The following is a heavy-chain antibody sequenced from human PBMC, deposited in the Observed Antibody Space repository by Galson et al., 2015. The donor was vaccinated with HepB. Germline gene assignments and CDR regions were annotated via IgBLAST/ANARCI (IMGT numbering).Heavy chain of an antibody. J-gene: IGHJ6*02. Sequence: SLRLSCAAPGLTFSNYWMHWVRQAPGKGLVWVSRINSDGSTTDYAESVKGRFTISRDSAKNTLYLQANSLRAEDTAVYYCIAAFVDYNGMDVWGQGTTVTVSS. V-gene: IGHV3-74*01. CDR2: INSDGSTT. D-gene: IGHD6-25*01. CDR3: IAAFVDYNGMDV. CDR1: GLTFSNYW.